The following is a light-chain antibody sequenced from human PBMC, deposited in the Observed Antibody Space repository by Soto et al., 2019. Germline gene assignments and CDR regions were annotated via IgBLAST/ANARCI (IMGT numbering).Light chain of an antibody. J-gene: IGKJ1*01. V-gene: IGKV3-20*01. Sequence: EIVLTQSPGTLSLSPGERATLSCRASQSVASNYLAWYQQKPGQPPSLLIYDASSRATGIPDRFSGSGSGTDFTLTISRLEPEDFAVYYCQQYGRSPRTFGQGTKVEIK. CDR3: QQYGRSPRT. CDR2: DAS. CDR1: QSVASNY.